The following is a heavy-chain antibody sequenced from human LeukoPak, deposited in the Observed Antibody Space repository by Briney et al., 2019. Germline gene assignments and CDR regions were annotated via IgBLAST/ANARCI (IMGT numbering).Heavy chain of an antibody. CDR3: SRTVVADPFDY. J-gene: IGHJ4*02. Sequence: GGSRRLSCTPSGFSFGDYAVSWFRQAPGKGLEWIGFIRSKPYGGATEYAASVKGRFTISRDDSNSIAYLQMNSLKIEDTAVYYCSRTVVADPFDYWGQGTLVTVSS. CDR2: IRSKPYGGAT. CDR1: GFSFGDYA. V-gene: IGHV3-49*03. D-gene: IGHD2-21*01.